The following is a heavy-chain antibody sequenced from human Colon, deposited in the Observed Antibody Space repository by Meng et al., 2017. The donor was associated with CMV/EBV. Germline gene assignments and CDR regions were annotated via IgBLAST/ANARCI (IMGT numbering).Heavy chain of an antibody. Sequence: PSVKVSCKASGNTFTSNYMHWVRQAPGQGLEWMGTIDPSGGGTSYAQKFQGRVTMTRDTSTRTLYMELISLRSEDTAVYYCARGKSISDGAQVFDYWGQGTLVTVSS. V-gene: IGHV1-46*01. D-gene: IGHD4/OR15-4a*01. CDR2: IDPSGGGT. J-gene: IGHJ4*02. CDR1: GNTFTSNY. CDR3: ARGKSISDGAQVFDY.